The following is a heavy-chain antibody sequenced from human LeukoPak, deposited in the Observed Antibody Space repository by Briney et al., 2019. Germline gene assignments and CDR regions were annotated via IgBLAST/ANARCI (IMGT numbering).Heavy chain of an antibody. Sequence: SETLSLTCTVHGGSFSDYFWSWMRQAPGQGLEWIGESNHGGSTNYNSALKSRVTISVDTTKNEFSLKLRSVTAADTAVYFCARRTQVWGSFRYGDDYWGQGALVTVSS. CDR3: ARRTQVWGSFRYGDDY. J-gene: IGHJ4*02. V-gene: IGHV4-34*01. CDR2: SNHGGST. CDR1: GGSFSDYF. D-gene: IGHD3-16*02.